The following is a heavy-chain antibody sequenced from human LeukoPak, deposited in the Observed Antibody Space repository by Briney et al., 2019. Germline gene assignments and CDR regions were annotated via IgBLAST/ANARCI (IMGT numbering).Heavy chain of an antibody. V-gene: IGHV4-34*01. D-gene: IGHD6-13*01. J-gene: IGHJ6*03. Sequence: PSETLSLTCAVYGGSFSDYYWSWIRQPPGKGLEWIGEINHSGSTNYNPTLKSRVTISVDTSKNHFSLKLSSVTAADTAVYYCARPSWYDNYYYMDVWGKGATVTISS. CDR2: INHSGST. CDR1: GGSFSDYY. CDR3: ARPSWYDNYYYMDV.